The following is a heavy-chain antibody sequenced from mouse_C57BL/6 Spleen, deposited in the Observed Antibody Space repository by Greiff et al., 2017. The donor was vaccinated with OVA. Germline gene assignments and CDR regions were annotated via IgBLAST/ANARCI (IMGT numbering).Heavy chain of an antibody. CDR3: VRVGYDAGFAY. Sequence: VQLPQSRAAPVRPVTSVKMSCKASGYTFTNYWIGWAKQRPGHGLEWIGEIYPGGGYTNYNEKFKGKATLTADKSSSTAYMQFSSLTSEDSAIYYWVRVGYDAGFAYWGQGTLVTVSA. D-gene: IGHD2-2*01. V-gene: IGHV1-63*01. CDR1: GYTFTNYW. J-gene: IGHJ3*01. CDR2: IYPGGGYT.